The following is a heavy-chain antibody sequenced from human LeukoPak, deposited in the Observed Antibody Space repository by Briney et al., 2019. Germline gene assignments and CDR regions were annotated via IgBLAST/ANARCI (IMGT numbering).Heavy chain of an antibody. CDR2: IYTSGST. J-gene: IGHJ4*02. CDR1: GGSISSGSYY. CDR3: ARLKKGFTFDY. Sequence: SETLSLTCAVSGGSISSGSYYWSWIRQPAGKGLEWIGRIYTSGSTNYNPSLKSRVTISVDTSKKQFSLKLSSVTAADTAVYYCARLKKGFTFDYWGQGTLVTVSS. V-gene: IGHV4-61*02.